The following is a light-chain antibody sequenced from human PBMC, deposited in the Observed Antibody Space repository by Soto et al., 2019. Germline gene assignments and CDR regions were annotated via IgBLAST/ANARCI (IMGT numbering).Light chain of an antibody. CDR1: SSDVGDYNY. V-gene: IGLV2-11*01. CDR2: DVS. CDR3: CSYAGSSTQV. J-gene: IGLJ1*01. Sequence: QSVLTQPRSVSGSPGQSVAISCTGTSSDVGDYNYVSWYQQHPGKAPKVMIYDVSKRPSGVPDRFSGSKSGNTASLTISGFQAEDEADYYSCSYAGSSTQVFGTGTKVPVL.